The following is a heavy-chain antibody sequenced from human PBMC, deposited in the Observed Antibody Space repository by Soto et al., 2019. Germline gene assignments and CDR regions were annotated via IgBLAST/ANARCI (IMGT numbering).Heavy chain of an antibody. Sequence: ASVKVSCKASEYIFTDYYVHWVRQAPGQGLEWMGWMNPNGGGTNYARKFQGRVSMTRDTSISTAYMELTSLTSGDTAVYYCTRSSMSTRGPVRGPVDYWGPGTLVTVSS. CDR2: MNPNGGGT. V-gene: IGHV1-2*02. CDR1: EYIFTDYY. D-gene: IGHD1-1*01. CDR3: TRSSMSTRGPVRGPVDY. J-gene: IGHJ4*02.